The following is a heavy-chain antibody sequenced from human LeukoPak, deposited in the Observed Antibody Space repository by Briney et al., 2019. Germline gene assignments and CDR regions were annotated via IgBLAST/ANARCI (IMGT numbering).Heavy chain of an antibody. CDR2: IYTSGST. Sequence: TSETLSLTCTVSGGSISSYYWSWIRQPAGKGLEWIGRIYTSGSTNCNPSLKSRVTMSVDTSKNQFSLKLSSVTAADTAVYYCAREGSDYYGSGSYYRSYYYYMDVWGKGTTVTISS. V-gene: IGHV4-4*07. D-gene: IGHD3-10*01. CDR3: AREGSDYYGSGSYYRSYYYYMDV. J-gene: IGHJ6*03. CDR1: GGSISSYY.